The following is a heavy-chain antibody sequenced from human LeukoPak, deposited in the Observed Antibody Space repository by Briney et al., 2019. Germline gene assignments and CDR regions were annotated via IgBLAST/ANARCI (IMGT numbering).Heavy chain of an antibody. D-gene: IGHD4-23*01. CDR3: ARGVGGGSQGNY. Sequence: GGSLRLSCAASGFTFSSYWMHWVRQAPGKGLVWVSHINGDGTTTNYADSVKGRFTISRDNAKNTVYLQMNSLRAEDTAVYYCARGVGGGSQGNYWGQGTLITVSS. V-gene: IGHV3-74*01. CDR2: INGDGTTT. J-gene: IGHJ4*02. CDR1: GFTFSSYW.